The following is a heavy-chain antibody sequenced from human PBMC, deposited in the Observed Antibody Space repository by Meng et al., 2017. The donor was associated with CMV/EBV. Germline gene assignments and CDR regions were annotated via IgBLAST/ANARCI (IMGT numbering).Heavy chain of an antibody. D-gene: IGHD3-10*01. Sequence: SETLSLTCAVYGGSFSGYYWSWIRQPPGKGLEWIGEINHSGSTNYNPSLKSRVTISVDTSKNQLSLKLSSVTAADTAVYYCARGHYSPPVSRRWFGVDYWGQGTLVTVSS. V-gene: IGHV4-34*01. CDR1: GGSFSGYY. CDR3: ARGHYSPPVSRRWFGVDY. J-gene: IGHJ4*02. CDR2: INHSGST.